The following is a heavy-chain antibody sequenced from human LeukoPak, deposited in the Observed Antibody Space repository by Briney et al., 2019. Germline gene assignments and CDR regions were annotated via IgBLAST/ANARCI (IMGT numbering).Heavy chain of an antibody. V-gene: IGHV1-8*01. CDR2: VNPNSGNT. Sequence: ASVKVSCKVSGYTLTELSMHWVRQAPGKGLEWMGWVNPNSGNTGYAQKFQGRVTMTRNTSISTAYMELSSLRSEDTAVYYCARGSIAAAGIDDYWAREPWSPSPQ. J-gene: IGHJ4*02. CDR1: GYTLTELS. D-gene: IGHD6-13*01. CDR3: ARGSIAAAGIDDY.